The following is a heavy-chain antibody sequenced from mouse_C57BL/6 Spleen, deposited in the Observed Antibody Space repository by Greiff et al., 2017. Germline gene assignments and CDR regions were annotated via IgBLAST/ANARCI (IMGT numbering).Heavy chain of an antibody. V-gene: IGHV1-53*01. D-gene: IGHD1-1*01. CDR2: INPSSGGT. CDR1: GYTFTSYW. CDR3: ARSTGFLLRYFDY. J-gene: IGHJ2*01. Sequence: QVQLQQPGTELVKPGASVKLSCKASGYTFTSYWMHWVKQRPGQGLEWIGNINPSSGGTNYNEKFKSKATLTVDKSSSTAYMQLSSLTSEDSAVYYCARSTGFLLRYFDYWGQGTTLTVSS.